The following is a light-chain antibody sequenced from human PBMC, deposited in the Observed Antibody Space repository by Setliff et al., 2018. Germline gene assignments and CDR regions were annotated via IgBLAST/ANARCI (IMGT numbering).Light chain of an antibody. Sequence: QSVLTQPPSASGSPGQSVTISCTGTSSDVGGYNYVSWYQQHPGKAPKLMIYEVSKRPSGVPDRFSGSKSGNTASLTVSGLQAEDEVDYYCSSYAGSLYVFGTGTKVTVL. V-gene: IGLV2-8*01. J-gene: IGLJ1*01. CDR1: SSDVGGYNY. CDR3: SSYAGSLYV. CDR2: EVS.